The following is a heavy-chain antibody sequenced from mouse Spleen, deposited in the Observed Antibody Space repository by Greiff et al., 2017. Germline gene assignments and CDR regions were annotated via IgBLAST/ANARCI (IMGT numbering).Heavy chain of an antibody. Sequence: QVQLQQSGAELVRPGASVTLSCKASGYTFTDYEMHWVKQTPVHGLEWIGAIDPETGGTAYNQKFKGKAILTADKSSSTAYMELRSLTSEDSAVYYCTRPITTVVGGWYFDVWGTGTTVTVSS. J-gene: IGHJ1*03. V-gene: IGHV1-15*01. CDR1: GYTFTDYE. CDR3: TRPITTVVGGWYFDV. CDR2: IDPETGGT. D-gene: IGHD1-1*01.